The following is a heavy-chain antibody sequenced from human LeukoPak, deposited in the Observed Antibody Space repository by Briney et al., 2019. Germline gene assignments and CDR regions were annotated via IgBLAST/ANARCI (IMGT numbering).Heavy chain of an antibody. D-gene: IGHD6-13*01. CDR2: MNPNSGNT. CDR3: ARAGAYSSSWYPLGAFDI. V-gene: IGHV1-8*03. CDR1: GYTFTMYD. J-gene: IGHJ3*02. Sequence: ASVKVSCKASGYTFTMYDINWVRQATGQGLEWMGWMNPNSGNTDYAQKFQGRVTITGNPSISTAYMELSGLKSEDTAVYYCARAGAYSSSWYPLGAFDIWGQGTMVTVSS.